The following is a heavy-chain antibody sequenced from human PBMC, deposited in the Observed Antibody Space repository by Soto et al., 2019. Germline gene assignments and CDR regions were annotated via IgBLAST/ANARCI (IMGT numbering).Heavy chain of an antibody. Sequence: SETLSLTCAVYGGSFSGYYWSWIRQPPGKGLEWIGEINHSGSTNYNPSLKSRVTISVDTSKNQFSLKLSSVTAADTAVYYCARGKYNCSGGSCYPIYYYYYMDVWGKGTTVTVSS. D-gene: IGHD2-15*01. CDR2: INHSGST. J-gene: IGHJ6*03. V-gene: IGHV4-34*01. CDR3: ARGKYNCSGGSCYPIYYYYYMDV. CDR1: GGSFSGYY.